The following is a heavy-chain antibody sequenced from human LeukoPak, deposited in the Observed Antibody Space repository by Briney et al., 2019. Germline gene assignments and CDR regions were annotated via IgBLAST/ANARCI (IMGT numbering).Heavy chain of an antibody. V-gene: IGHV5-51*01. CDR3: ARPGQLGEYTPYHFDY. J-gene: IGHJ4*02. Sequence: GASLQFSCQGSGSRFTSYWIGWVRQLPGKGLEWMGIIYPGDSDTRYSPSFQGQVTISADKSISTAYLQWSSLKASDTAMYYCARPGQLGEYTPYHFDYWGQGILVTVSS. CDR2: IYPGDSDT. CDR1: GSRFTSYW. D-gene: IGHD3-16*01.